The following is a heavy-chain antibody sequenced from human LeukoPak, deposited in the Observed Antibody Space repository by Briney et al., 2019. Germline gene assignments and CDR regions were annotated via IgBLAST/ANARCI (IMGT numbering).Heavy chain of an antibody. D-gene: IGHD3-10*01. J-gene: IGHJ6*03. V-gene: IGHV3-21*01. CDR1: RLTLSGYS. CDR3: ARGPSGSACYYYYYYMDG. Sequence: GGSLRLPCAASRLTLSGYSMLWVRQAPGKGLEWVSSISSSSSHIYYEDSLKGRFTISRDNAKNSLYLQMNSLRAEDTAVYYCARGPSGSACYYYYYYMDGWGKGTTVTVSS. CDR2: ISSSSSHI.